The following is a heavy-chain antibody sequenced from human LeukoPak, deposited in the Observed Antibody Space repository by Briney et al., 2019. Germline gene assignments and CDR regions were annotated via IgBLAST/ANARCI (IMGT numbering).Heavy chain of an antibody. Sequence: AASVKVSCKASGGTFSSYAISWVRQAPGQGLEWMGGIIPILGTANYAQKFQGRVTITTDESTSTAYMELSSLRSEDTAVYYCARGYCSGGSCYKGGGDYFDYWGQGTLVTVSS. J-gene: IGHJ4*02. CDR3: ARGYCSGGSCYKGGGDYFDY. CDR2: IIPILGTA. V-gene: IGHV1-69*05. CDR1: GGTFSSYA. D-gene: IGHD2-15*01.